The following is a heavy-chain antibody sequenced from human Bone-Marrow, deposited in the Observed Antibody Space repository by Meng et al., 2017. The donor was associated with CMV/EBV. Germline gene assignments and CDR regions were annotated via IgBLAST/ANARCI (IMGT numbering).Heavy chain of an antibody. CDR3: ARGRVPAALFDY. Sequence: GSLRLSCAVYGGSFSGYYWSWIRQPPGKGLEWIGEINHSGSTNYNPSLKSRVTISVDTSKNQFSLKLGSVTAADTAVYYCARGRVPAALFDYWGQGTLVTVSS. CDR1: GGSFSGYY. V-gene: IGHV4-34*01. CDR2: INHSGST. D-gene: IGHD2-2*01. J-gene: IGHJ4*02.